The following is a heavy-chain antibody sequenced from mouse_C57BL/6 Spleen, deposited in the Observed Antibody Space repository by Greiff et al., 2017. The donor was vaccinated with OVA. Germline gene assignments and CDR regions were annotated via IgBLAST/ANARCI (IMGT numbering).Heavy chain of an antibody. CDR3: ARGGNFSDY. Sequence: QVQLQQSGAELVRPGTSVKVSCKASGYAFTNYLIEWVKQRPGQGLEWIGVINPGSGGTNYNEKFKGKATLTADKSSSTAYMQLSSLTSEDSAVYCCARGGNFSDYWGQGTTLTVSS. V-gene: IGHV1-54*01. CDR1: GYAFTNYL. J-gene: IGHJ2*01. CDR2: INPGSGGT. D-gene: IGHD1-1*02.